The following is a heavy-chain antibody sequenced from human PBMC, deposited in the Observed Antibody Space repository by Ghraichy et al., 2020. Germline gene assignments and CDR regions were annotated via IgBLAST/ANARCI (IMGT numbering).Heavy chain of an antibody. CDR2: IRNSGATI. V-gene: IGHV3-11*04. Sequence: GGSLRLSCAASGFIFSDSYMSWIRQAPGKGLEWIAYIRNSGATIYYRDSVKGRFTISRDNTKDLLYLHMNSLRADDTAVYYCVRGYYYDTRGHKYYFDSWGQGTLVTVSS. D-gene: IGHD3-22*01. CDR3: VRGYYYDTRGHKYYFDS. J-gene: IGHJ4*02. CDR1: GFIFSDSY.